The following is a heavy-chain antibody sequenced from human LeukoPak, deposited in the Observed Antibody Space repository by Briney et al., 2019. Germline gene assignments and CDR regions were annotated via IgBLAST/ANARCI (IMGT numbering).Heavy chain of an antibody. V-gene: IGHV1-8*01. J-gene: IGHJ4*02. Sequence: ASVKVSCKASGYTFTSYDINWVRQATGQGLEWMGWMNPNSGNTGYVQKFQGRVTMTRNTSISTAYMELSSLRSEDTAVYYCARSLGGLYGFDYWGQGTLVTVSS. D-gene: IGHD3-16*01. CDR3: ARSLGGLYGFDY. CDR1: GYTFTSYD. CDR2: MNPNSGNT.